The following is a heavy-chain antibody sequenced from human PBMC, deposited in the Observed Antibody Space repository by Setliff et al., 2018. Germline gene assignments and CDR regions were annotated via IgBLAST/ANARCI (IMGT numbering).Heavy chain of an antibody. Sequence: ASVKVSCKASGGTFSSYGISWVRQAPGQGLEWMGRINPNSGGTNYAQKFQDRLTVTADTSTKTIYMELRSLTSDDTAVYFCTRSRGPRVVLAADFDFWGQGTLVTVSS. J-gene: IGHJ4*02. CDR2: INPNSGGT. D-gene: IGHD3-16*01. CDR3: TRSRGPRVVLAADFDF. CDR1: GGTFSSYG. V-gene: IGHV1-18*01.